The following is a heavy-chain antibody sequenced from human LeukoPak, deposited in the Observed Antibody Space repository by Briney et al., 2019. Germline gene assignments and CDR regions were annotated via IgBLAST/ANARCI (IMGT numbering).Heavy chain of an antibody. CDR1: GFIFSSYE. V-gene: IGHV3-48*03. Sequence: PGGSLRLSCAASGFIFSSYEMNWVRQAPGKGLEWVSYISSSGRTIYYADSVKGRFTISRDNAKNSLYLQMNGLRAEDTAVYYCARMQRITIFGVVITPFDYWGQGTLVTVSS. J-gene: IGHJ4*02. CDR3: ARMQRITIFGVVITPFDY. D-gene: IGHD3-3*01. CDR2: ISSSGRTI.